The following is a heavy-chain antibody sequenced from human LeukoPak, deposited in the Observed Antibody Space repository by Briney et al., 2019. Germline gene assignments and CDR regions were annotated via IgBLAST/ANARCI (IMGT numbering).Heavy chain of an antibody. V-gene: IGHV4-39*01. Sequence: PSETLSLTCTVSGDSISTSSYYWGWIRQPPGKGLEWLGSIYYSGSTYYNPSLKSRVTISVDTSKNQFSLNLYSVTAADTAVFYCARSYYYDYRQIDYWGQGTLVTVSS. CDR3: ARSYYYDYRQIDY. J-gene: IGHJ4*02. CDR2: IYYSGST. CDR1: GDSISTSSYY. D-gene: IGHD3-22*01.